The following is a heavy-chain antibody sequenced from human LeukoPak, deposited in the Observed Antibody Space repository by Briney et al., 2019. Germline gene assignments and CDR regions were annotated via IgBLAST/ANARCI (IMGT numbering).Heavy chain of an antibody. V-gene: IGHV4-59*01. CDR3: ARAHQRIAAAYNY. Sequence: PSETLSLTCTVSGGSISSYYWSWIRQPPGKGLEWIGYIYYSGSTNYNPSLKSRVTISVDTSKNQFSLKLSSVTAADAAVYYCARAHQRIAAAYNYWGQGTLVTVSS. CDR2: IYYSGST. J-gene: IGHJ4*02. D-gene: IGHD6-13*01. CDR1: GGSISSYY.